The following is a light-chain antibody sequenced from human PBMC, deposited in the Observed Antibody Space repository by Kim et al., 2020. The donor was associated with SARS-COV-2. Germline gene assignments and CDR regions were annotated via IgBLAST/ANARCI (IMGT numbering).Light chain of an antibody. Sequence: FPGERATLSCRASQSVSSNLAWYQQRPGQATRLLIYGASTRATGIPDRFSGSGSATDFTLTISSLQSEDSAVYYCQQYNQWPPEYTFGQGTKLEI. V-gene: IGKV3-15*01. CDR2: GAS. J-gene: IGKJ2*01. CDR1: QSVSSN. CDR3: QQYNQWPPEYT.